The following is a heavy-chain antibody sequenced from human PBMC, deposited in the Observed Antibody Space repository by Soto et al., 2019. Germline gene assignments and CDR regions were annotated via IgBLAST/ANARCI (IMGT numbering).Heavy chain of an antibody. J-gene: IGHJ4*02. CDR2: ISGSGGST. Sequence: GGSLRLSCAASGFTFSSYAVSWVRQAPGKGLEWVSAISGSGGSTYYADSVKGRFTISRDNSKNTLYLQMNSLRAEDTAVYYCARGPLWFGETYFDYWGQGTLVTVSS. CDR1: GFTFSSYA. D-gene: IGHD3-10*01. CDR3: ARGPLWFGETYFDY. V-gene: IGHV3-23*01.